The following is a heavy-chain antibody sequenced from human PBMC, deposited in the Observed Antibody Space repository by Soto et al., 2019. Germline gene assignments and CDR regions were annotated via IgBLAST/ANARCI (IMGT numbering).Heavy chain of an antibody. CDR3: ARHDFGDSDY. V-gene: IGHV4-59*08. J-gene: IGHJ4*02. D-gene: IGHD4-17*01. CDR1: GGSISSYY. CDR2: IYYSGST. Sequence: SETLSLTCTVSGGSISSYYWSWIRQPPGKGLEWNGYIYYSGSTNYNPSLKSRVAMSVDTSKNQFSLKLSFVTAADTAVYYCARHDFGDSDYWGQGTLVTVSS.